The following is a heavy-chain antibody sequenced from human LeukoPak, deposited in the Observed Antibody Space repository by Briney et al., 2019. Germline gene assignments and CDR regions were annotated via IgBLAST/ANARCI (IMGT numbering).Heavy chain of an antibody. J-gene: IGHJ4*02. CDR2: IYYSGST. CDR1: GGSISRHY. Sequence: SETLSLTCTVPGGSISRHYWSWIRQPPGKGLEWIGYIYYSGSTNYNPSLKSRVTISVDTSKNQFSLKLSSVTAADTAVYYCARHYDILTRYSLFYNWGQGTLVTVSS. D-gene: IGHD3-9*01. V-gene: IGHV4-59*08. CDR3: ARHYDILTRYSLFYN.